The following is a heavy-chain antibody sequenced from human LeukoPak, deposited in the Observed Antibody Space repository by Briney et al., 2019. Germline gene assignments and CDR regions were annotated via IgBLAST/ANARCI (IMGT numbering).Heavy chain of an antibody. D-gene: IGHD6-13*01. J-gene: IGHJ5*02. V-gene: IGHV1-8*01. CDR3: ARGVGQQLVRRRWFDP. Sequence: GASVKVSCKASGYTFTSYDINWVRQATGQGLEWMGWMNPNSGNTGYAQKFQGRVTMTRNTSISTAYMELSSLRSEDTAVYYCARGVGQQLVRRRWFDPWGQGTLVTVSS. CDR1: GYTFTSYD. CDR2: MNPNSGNT.